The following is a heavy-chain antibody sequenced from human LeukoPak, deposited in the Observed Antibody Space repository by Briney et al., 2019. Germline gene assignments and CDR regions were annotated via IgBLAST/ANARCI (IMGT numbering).Heavy chain of an antibody. D-gene: IGHD5-12*01. Sequence: GRSLRLSCAASGFTFSSYGMHWVRHAPGKGLEWVAVISYDGSNKYYADSVKGRFTISRDNSKNTLYLQMNSLRAEDTAVYYCARHSGYALYYFDYWGQGTLVTVSS. J-gene: IGHJ4*02. CDR2: ISYDGSNK. V-gene: IGHV3-30*03. CDR1: GFTFSSYG. CDR3: ARHSGYALYYFDY.